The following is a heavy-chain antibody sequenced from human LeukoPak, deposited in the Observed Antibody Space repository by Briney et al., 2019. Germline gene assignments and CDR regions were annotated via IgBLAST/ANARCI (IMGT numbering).Heavy chain of an antibody. D-gene: IGHD3-3*01. CDR3: AREGGFLEWLSGYGMDV. V-gene: IGHV1-18*01. CDR2: ISAYNGNT. J-gene: IGHJ6*02. CDR1: GYTFTSYG. Sequence: GASVKVSCKASGYTFTSYGISWVRQAPGQGREWMGWISAYNGNTNYAQKLQGRVTMTTDTSTSTAYMELRSLRSDDTAVYYCAREGGFLEWLSGYGMDVWGQGTTVTVSS.